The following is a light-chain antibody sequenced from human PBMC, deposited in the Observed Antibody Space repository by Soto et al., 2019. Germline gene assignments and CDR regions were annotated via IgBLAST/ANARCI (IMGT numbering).Light chain of an antibody. J-gene: IGLJ2*01. CDR3: QSYDSSNGVV. Sequence: NFMLTQPHSVSESPGKTVTISCTGSSGSIASNYVQWYQQRPGSAPTTVIYEYNQRPSGVPDRFSGSIDSSSNSASLTISGLKTEDEADYYCQSYDSSNGVVFGGGTKLTVL. V-gene: IGLV6-57*02. CDR2: EYN. CDR1: SGSIASNY.